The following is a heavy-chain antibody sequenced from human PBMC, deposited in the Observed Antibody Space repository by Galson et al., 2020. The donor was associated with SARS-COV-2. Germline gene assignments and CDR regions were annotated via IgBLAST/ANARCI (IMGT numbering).Heavy chain of an antibody. J-gene: IGHJ4*02. V-gene: IGHV3-9*01. CDR2: ISWNSGSI. D-gene: IGHD2-2*01. CDR3: AKGPSLRDTSYCSRTSCFFDY. CDR1: GFTFDDYA. Sequence: GGSLRLSCTASGFTFDDYAMHWVRQAPGKGLEWVSGISWNSGSIGYADSVKGRFTISRDNAKNSLYLQMNSLRAEDTALYYCAKGPSLRDTSYCSRTSCFFDYWGQGTLVTVSS.